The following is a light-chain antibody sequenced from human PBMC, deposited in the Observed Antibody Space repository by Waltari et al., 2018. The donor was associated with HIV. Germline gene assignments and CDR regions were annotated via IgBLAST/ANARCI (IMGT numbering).Light chain of an antibody. V-gene: IGLV6-57*04. Sequence: NFMLTQPHSVSESPGKTTTFSCTRNSGSIGSKDVQWYQQRPGSAPLIVFFENTKRPPGGPAQCSGSIDCSSNSSSLTISVLTTEDDATYCCQSYDDNNSYIFGGGTMLTVL. CDR1: SGSIGSKD. CDR3: QSYDDNNSYI. CDR2: ENT. J-gene: IGLJ2*01.